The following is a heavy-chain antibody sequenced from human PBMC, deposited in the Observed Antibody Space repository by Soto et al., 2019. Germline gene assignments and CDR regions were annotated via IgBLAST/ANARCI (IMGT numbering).Heavy chain of an antibody. CDR1: GGSFRGYY. CDR2: INHGGSA. Sequence: QVQLQQWGAGLLKPSETLSLTFAVYGGSFRGYYWRWIRQPPGKGLECIGEINHGGSANYNPSLKSRVTMSVDPSRNQFSLKLRSVTAADTAVYYCAGDLHDGDYGAAHCWGQGTLVTVSS. D-gene: IGHD4-17*01. CDR3: AGDLHDGDYGAAHC. V-gene: IGHV4-34*01. J-gene: IGHJ4*02.